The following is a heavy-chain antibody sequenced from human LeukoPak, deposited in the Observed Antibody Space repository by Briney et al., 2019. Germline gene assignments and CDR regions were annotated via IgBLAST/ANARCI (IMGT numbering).Heavy chain of an antibody. CDR3: NTAYIDSRP. CDR1: GFTFTNAW. V-gene: IGHV3-15*01. Sequence: GGSLRLSCAASGFTFTNAWLTWVRQAPGKGLEWFGRIKSKTDGGTTDYAAPVKGRFIISRDDSKNTLYLQMNSLKTEDTAVYYCNTAYIDSRPWGQGTLVTVSS. CDR2: IKSKTDGGTT. D-gene: IGHD6-6*01. J-gene: IGHJ5*02.